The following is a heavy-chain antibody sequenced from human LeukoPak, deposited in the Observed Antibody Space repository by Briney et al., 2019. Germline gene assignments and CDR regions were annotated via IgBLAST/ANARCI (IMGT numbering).Heavy chain of an antibody. J-gene: IGHJ4*02. D-gene: IGHD3-22*01. CDR1: GYTFTSYG. CDR2: ISAYNGNT. V-gene: IGHV1-18*01. CDR3: ARDLPITMIVVVGSYYFDY. Sequence: ASVKVSCKASGYTFTSYGISWVRQAPGQGLEWMGWISAYNGNTNYAQKLQGRVTMTTDTSTSTAYMELRSLRSDDTAVYYCARDLPITMIVVVGSYYFDYWGRGTLVTVSS.